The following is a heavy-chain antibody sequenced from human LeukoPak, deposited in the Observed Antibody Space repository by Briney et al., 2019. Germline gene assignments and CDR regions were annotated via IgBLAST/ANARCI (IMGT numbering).Heavy chain of an antibody. Sequence: SETLSLTCTVSGGSISSYYWSWMRQPPGKGLEWIGYIYYSGSINYNPSLHSRVTIPVHTSKNQFPLKLSSVTAADTAVYYCARIGSAMEYYFDYWGQGTLVTVSS. CDR3: ARIGSAMEYYFDY. CDR1: GGSISSYY. V-gene: IGHV4-59*01. J-gene: IGHJ4*02. CDR2: IYYSGSI. D-gene: IGHD5-18*01.